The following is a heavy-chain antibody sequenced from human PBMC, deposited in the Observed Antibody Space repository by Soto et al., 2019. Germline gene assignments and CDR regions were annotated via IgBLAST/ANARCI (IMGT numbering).Heavy chain of an antibody. V-gene: IGHV3-23*01. CDR1: GFTFSSYA. D-gene: IGHD3-3*01. CDR3: AKGRYDFWSGLDY. J-gene: IGHJ4*02. Sequence: EVQLLESGGGLVQPGGSLRLSCAASGFTFSSYAMSWVRQAPGKGLEWVSAISGSGGSTYYADSVKGRFTISRENSKNTLYLQMISLRAEDTAVYYCAKGRYDFWSGLDYWGQGTLVTVSS. CDR2: ISGSGGST.